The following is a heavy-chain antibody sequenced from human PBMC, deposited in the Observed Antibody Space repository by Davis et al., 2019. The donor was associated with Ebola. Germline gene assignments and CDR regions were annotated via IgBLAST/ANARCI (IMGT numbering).Heavy chain of an antibody. J-gene: IGHJ4*02. CDR2: IYTSGST. CDR1: GGSISSYY. CDR3: ARDTLLWFGELPTLIFDY. Sequence: PSETLSLTCTVSGGSISSYYWSWIRQPAGKGLEWIGRIYTSGSTNYNPSLKSRVTMSVDTSKNQFSLKLSSVTAADTAVYYCARDTLLWFGELPTLIFDYWGQGTLVTVSS. D-gene: IGHD3-10*01. V-gene: IGHV4-4*07.